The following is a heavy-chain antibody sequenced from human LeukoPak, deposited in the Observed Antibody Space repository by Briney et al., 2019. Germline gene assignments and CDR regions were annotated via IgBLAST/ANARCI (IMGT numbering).Heavy chain of an antibody. Sequence: GGSLRLSCAASGFTFSSYAMSWGRQAPGKGMEWVSAISGSGGSTYYADSVKGRFTISRDNSKNTLYLQMNSLRAEDTAVYYCAGRRITMIVVVILDYFDYWGQGTLVTVSS. D-gene: IGHD3-22*01. CDR3: AGRRITMIVVVILDYFDY. J-gene: IGHJ4*02. CDR2: ISGSGGST. V-gene: IGHV3-23*01. CDR1: GFTFSSYA.